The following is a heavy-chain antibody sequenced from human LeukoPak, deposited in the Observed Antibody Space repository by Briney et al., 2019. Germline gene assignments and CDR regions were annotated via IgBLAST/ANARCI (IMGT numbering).Heavy chain of an antibody. CDR1: GYTFTSYA. CDR2: INAGNGNT. CDR3: ARDSNYDVLTASGFDI. Sequence: GASVKVSCKASGYTFTSYAMHWVRQAPGQRLEWMGWINAGNGNTKYSQKFQGRVTITRDTSASTAYMELSSLRSEDTAVYYCARDSNYDVLTASGFDIWGQGTMVSVSS. V-gene: IGHV1-3*01. D-gene: IGHD3-9*01. J-gene: IGHJ3*02.